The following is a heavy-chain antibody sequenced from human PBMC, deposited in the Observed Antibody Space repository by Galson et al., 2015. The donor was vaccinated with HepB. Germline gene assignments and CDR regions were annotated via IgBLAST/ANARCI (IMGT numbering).Heavy chain of an antibody. CDR3: ARDREMSTRWPDYYLHSGMDV. CDR2: TSYDERNK. V-gene: IGHV3-30*01. CDR1: GFTFSTYT. D-gene: IGHD5-24*01. J-gene: IGHJ6*01. Sequence: SLRLSCAASGFTFSTYTMHWVRQAPGKGLEWVSLTSYDERNKNYADSVKGRFTISRDNSKNTLYLQMNSLRPEDTAVYYCARDREMSTRWPDYYLHSGMDVWG.